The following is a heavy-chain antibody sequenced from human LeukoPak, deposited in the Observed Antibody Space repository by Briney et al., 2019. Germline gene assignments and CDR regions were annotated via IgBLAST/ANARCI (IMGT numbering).Heavy chain of an antibody. Sequence: GGSLRLSCAASGFTFDDYAMHWVRQAPGKGLEWVSLITWDGGRTHYADSVKGRFTISRDNSRNSLYLQMNSLRTEDTAFYYCAKAYYDYVWGSYRYFCPFDIWGQGTMVTVSS. CDR3: AKAYYDYVWGSYRYFCPFDI. CDR2: ITWDGGRT. D-gene: IGHD3-16*02. J-gene: IGHJ3*02. V-gene: IGHV3-43*02. CDR1: GFTFDDYA.